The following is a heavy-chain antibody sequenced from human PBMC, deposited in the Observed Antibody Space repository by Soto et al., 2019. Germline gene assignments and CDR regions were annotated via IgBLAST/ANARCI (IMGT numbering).Heavy chain of an antibody. V-gene: IGHV3-30*18. J-gene: IGHJ4*02. D-gene: IGHD6-13*01. CDR2: ISYDGSNK. CDR3: AKGSSSWYFGACDY. Sequence: QVQLVESGGGVAQPGRSLRLSCAASGFTFSSYGMHWVRQAPGKGLEWVAVISYDGSNKYYADSVKGRFTISRDNSKNTLYLQMNSLRAEDTAVYYCAKGSSSWYFGACDYWGQGTLVTVSS. CDR1: GFTFSSYG.